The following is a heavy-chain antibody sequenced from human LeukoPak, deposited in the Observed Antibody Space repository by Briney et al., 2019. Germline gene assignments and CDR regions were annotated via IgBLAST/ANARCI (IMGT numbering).Heavy chain of an antibody. Sequence: GGSLRLSCAPSGFTFSNYAMNWVRQAPGRGLEWVSGINGSGVITYYSDSVKGRFTISRDNSKNSLYLQMKSLRAEDTAVNYCPKDSSQGGGYLDSWGQGTLVTVSS. CDR2: INGSGVIT. D-gene: IGHD3-16*01. J-gene: IGHJ4*02. CDR1: GFTFSNYA. V-gene: IGHV3-23*01. CDR3: PKDSSQGGGYLDS.